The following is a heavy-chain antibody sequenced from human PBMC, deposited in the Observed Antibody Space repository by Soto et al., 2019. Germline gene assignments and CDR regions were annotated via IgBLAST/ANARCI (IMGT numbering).Heavy chain of an antibody. V-gene: IGHV3-33*01. J-gene: IGHJ4*02. CDR2: IWYDGSNK. CDR1: GFTFSSYG. Sequence: GGSLRLSCAASGFTFSSYGMHWVRQAPGKGLEWVAVIWYDGSNKYYADSVKGRFTISRDNSKNTLYLQMNSLRAEDTAVYYCARGRHYYDSSGYSPLRFTDDYWGQGTLVTVSS. D-gene: IGHD3-22*01. CDR3: ARGRHYYDSSGYSPLRFTDDY.